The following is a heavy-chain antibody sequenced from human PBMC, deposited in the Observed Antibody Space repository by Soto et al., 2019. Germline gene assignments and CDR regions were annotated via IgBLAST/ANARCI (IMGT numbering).Heavy chain of an antibody. CDR1: GGSISSYY. Sequence: NPSETLSLTCTVSGGSISSYYWSWIRQPAGKGLEWIGRIYTSGSTNYNPSLKSRVTMSVDTSKNQFSLKLSSVTAADTAVYYCARDSLYCSSTSCYWFDPWGQGTLVTVSS. D-gene: IGHD2-2*01. CDR2: IYTSGST. CDR3: ARDSLYCSSTSCYWFDP. V-gene: IGHV4-4*07. J-gene: IGHJ5*02.